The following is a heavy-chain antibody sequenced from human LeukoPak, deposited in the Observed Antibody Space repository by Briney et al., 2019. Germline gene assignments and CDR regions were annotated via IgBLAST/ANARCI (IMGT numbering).Heavy chain of an antibody. CDR1: GFTVSSYF. CDR3: ARGASRVAVAGTTS. CDR2: ITSGGST. V-gene: IGHV3-53*01. Sequence: GGSLRLSCAASGFTVSSYFMNWVPQAPWKGLEWVSVITSGGSTYYADSVKGRFTISRDNSKNTLYLQMNSLRAEDTAVYYCARGASRVAVAGTTSWGQGTLVTVSS. D-gene: IGHD6-19*01. J-gene: IGHJ4*02.